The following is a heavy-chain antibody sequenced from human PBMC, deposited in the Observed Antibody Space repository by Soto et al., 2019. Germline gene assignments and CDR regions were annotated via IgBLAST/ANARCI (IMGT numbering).Heavy chain of an antibody. D-gene: IGHD1-7*01. CDR2: IYRTGST. Sequence: SEALSLTCAISGGSFTSNNWWSWVRQPPGQGLEWIGEIYRTGSTNYNPSLKSRVTISLDKSENQFSLKVTSLTAADTAVYYCASRDPGTSVDYWGQGTLVTVSS. CDR3: ASRDPGTSVDY. CDR1: GGSFTSNNW. J-gene: IGHJ4*02. V-gene: IGHV4-4*02.